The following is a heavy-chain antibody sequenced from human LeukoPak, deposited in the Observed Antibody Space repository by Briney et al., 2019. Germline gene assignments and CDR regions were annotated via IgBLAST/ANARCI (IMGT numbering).Heavy chain of an antibody. J-gene: IGHJ6*03. CDR1: GYSFTSYW. CDR3: ARLDCSGGSCPFYYYYYYMDV. Sequence: AGESLKISCKGSGYSFTSYWIGWGRQMPGKGLEWMGIIYPGDSDTRYSPSFQGQVTISADKSISTAYLQWSSLKASDTAMYYCARLDCSGGSCPFYYYYYYMDVWGKGTTVTVSS. CDR2: IYPGDSDT. D-gene: IGHD2-15*01. V-gene: IGHV5-51*01.